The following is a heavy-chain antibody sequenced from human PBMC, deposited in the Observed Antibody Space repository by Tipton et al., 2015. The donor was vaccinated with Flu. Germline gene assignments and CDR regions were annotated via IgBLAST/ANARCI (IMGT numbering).Heavy chain of an antibody. CDR3: ARGGKPDY. D-gene: IGHD1-26*01. J-gene: IGHJ4*02. V-gene: IGHV3-21*01. CDR1: GFTFSSYS. Sequence: SLRLSCVASGFTFSSYSMNWVRQAPGKGREWVSSISSSSSYIYYADSVKGRFTISRDNAKNSLYLQMNSLRAEDTAVYYCARGGKPDYWGQGTLVTVSS. CDR2: ISSSSSYI.